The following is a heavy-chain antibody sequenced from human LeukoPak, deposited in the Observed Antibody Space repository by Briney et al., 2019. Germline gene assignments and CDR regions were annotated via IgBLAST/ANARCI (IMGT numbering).Heavy chain of an antibody. J-gene: IGHJ4*02. CDR3: ARLQRITMVRGVTGPDY. CDR1: SGSFSAYY. CDR2: IHHSGST. V-gene: IGHV4-34*01. Sequence: SETLSLTCAVYSGSFSAYYWSWIRQPPGKGLAWIGEIHHSGSTNYNPSLKSRVTISVDTSKNQFSLKVSSVTAADTAVYYCARLQRITMVRGVTGPDYWSQGTLVTVSS. D-gene: IGHD3-10*01.